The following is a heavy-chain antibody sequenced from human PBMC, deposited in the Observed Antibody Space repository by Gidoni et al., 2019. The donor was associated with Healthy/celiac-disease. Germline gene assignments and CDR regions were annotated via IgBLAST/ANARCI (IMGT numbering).Heavy chain of an antibody. CDR2: IISSGSTI. J-gene: IGHJ6*02. V-gene: IGHV3-48*03. CDR1: GFTFSSYE. CDR3: AREGRAYYYGMDV. Sequence: EVQLVESGGGLVQPGGSLRLSGADSGFTFSSYELNWVRQAPGKGLEWVSDIISSGSTIYYADSVKGRFTITRDNAKNSLYLQMNSLRAEDTAVYYCAREGRAYYYGMDVWGQGTTVTVSS.